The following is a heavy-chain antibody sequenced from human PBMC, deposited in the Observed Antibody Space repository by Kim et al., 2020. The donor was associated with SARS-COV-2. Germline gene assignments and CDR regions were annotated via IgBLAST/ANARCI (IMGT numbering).Heavy chain of an antibody. D-gene: IGHD2-2*01. CDR1: GFTFSSYA. Sequence: GGSLRLSCAASGFTFSSYAMSWVRRAPGKGLEWVSAISGSGGSTYYADSVKGRFTISRDNSKNTLYLQMNSLRAEDSAVYYCAKDIVVVPAAMPYGMDVWGQGTTVTVSS. J-gene: IGHJ6*02. CDR3: AKDIVVVPAAMPYGMDV. V-gene: IGHV3-23*01. CDR2: ISGSGGST.